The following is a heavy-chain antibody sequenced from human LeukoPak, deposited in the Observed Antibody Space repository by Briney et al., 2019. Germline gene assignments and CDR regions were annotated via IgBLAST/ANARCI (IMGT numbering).Heavy chain of an antibody. J-gene: IGHJ5*02. CDR1: GYSFPSYW. CDR2: IAPSDSYS. CDR3: VRQPPGVYDTTQNWFDP. Sequence: GESLKISCKVSGYSFPSYWITWVRPMPGKGLEWMGRIAPSDSYSNYNPSFEGHVAFSVDKSISTVYLQWSSLKASDTAMYYCVRQPPGVYDTTQNWFDPWGQGTLVTVSS. D-gene: IGHD3-22*01. V-gene: IGHV5-10-1*01.